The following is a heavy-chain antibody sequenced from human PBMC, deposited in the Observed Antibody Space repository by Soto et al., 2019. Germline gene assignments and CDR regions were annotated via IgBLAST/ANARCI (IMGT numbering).Heavy chain of an antibody. V-gene: IGHV3-23*01. CDR3: AKLRYFDWIRNWYFDL. Sequence: GGSLRLSCAASGITFSNYAMSWVRQAPGKGLEWVSGISGSGGSTYYADSVKGRFTISRDNSKNTLYLQMNSLRAEDTAVYYCAKLRYFDWIRNWYFDLWGRGTLVTVSS. J-gene: IGHJ2*01. CDR1: GITFSNYA. CDR2: ISGSGGST. D-gene: IGHD3-9*01.